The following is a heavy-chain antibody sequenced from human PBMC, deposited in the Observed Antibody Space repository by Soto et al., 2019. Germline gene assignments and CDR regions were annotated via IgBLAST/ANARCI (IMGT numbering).Heavy chain of an antibody. J-gene: IGHJ3*02. CDR1: GVSISPNN. V-gene: IGHV4-59*01. Sequence: QVQLQESGPGLVKPSETLSSTGPVSGVSISPNNWTWIRQPPGKGLKWIGQVFSSGNTNNTPSLKSRVTISVDASRNQFSLRLSSVTAADTAMYYCASRDYNDAFDIWGQGTLVTVSS. D-gene: IGHD4-4*01. CDR3: ASRDYNDAFDI. CDR2: VFSSGNT.